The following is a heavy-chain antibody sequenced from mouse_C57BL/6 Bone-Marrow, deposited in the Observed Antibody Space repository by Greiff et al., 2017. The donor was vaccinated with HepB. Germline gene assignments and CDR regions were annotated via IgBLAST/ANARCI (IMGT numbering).Heavy chain of an antibody. CDR2: ISNGGGST. Sequence: EVKVVESGGGLVQPGGSLKLSCAASGFTFSDYYMYWVRQTPEKRLEWVAYISNGGGSTYYPDTVKGRFTISRDNAKNTLYLQMSRLKSEDTAMYYCARGLVPFAYWGQGTLVTVSA. D-gene: IGHD2-4*01. J-gene: IGHJ3*01. CDR3: ARGLVPFAY. V-gene: IGHV5-12*01. CDR1: GFTFSDYY.